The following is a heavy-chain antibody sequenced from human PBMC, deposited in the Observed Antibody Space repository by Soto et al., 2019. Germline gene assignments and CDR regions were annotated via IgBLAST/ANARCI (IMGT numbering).Heavy chain of an antibody. D-gene: IGHD4-17*01. J-gene: IGHJ3*02. V-gene: IGHV1-69*02. Sequence: QVQLVQSGAEVKKPGSSVKVSCKASGGTFSSYTISWVRQAPGQGLVWMGRIIPIIGIANYAQKFQGRVTITADKYTSPGYLELSSLRSEDTAVYYCARYGDYDAFDIWGKGTMVTVSS. CDR3: ARYGDYDAFDI. CDR1: GGTFSSYT. CDR2: IIPIIGIA.